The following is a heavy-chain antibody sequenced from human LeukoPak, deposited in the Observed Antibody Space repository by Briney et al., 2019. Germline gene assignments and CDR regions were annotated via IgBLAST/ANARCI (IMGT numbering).Heavy chain of an antibody. V-gene: IGHV3-23*01. CDR1: GFTFTSYA. CDR3: AKDDTMIVVVILFDY. D-gene: IGHD3-22*01. Sequence: PGGSLRLSCAASGFTFTSYAMSWVRHAPGKGLEWVSAISGSGGSTYYADSVKGRFTISRDNSKNTLYRQMNSLRAEDTAVYYCAKDDTMIVVVILFDYWGQGTLVTVSS. CDR2: ISGSGGST. J-gene: IGHJ4*02.